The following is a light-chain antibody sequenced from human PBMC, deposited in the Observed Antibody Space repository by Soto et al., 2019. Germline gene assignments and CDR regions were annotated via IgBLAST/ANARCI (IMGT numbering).Light chain of an antibody. V-gene: IGKV1-39*01. J-gene: IGKJ1*01. CDR3: KQSYSTQWT. Sequence: DIQMTQSPSSLSASVGDRVNMTCRASRSISRYLSWYQQKPGKAPNLLIYAASSLQSGVPSRFSGAGSGTDFTLTIGNLHSEDFAIYYCKQSYSTQWTFGQGTKVEI. CDR2: AAS. CDR1: RSISRY.